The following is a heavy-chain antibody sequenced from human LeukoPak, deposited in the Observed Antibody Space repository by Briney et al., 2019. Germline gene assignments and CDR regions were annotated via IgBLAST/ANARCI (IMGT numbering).Heavy chain of an antibody. D-gene: IGHD6-19*01. V-gene: IGHV5-51*01. CDR3: ARRKHSSGWSSYDY. Sequence: GESLKISCKGSGYSFTSYWIGWVRQMPGKGLEWMGIIYPGDSDTRYGPSFQGQVTISADKSISTAHLQWSSLKASDTAMYYCARRKHSSGWSSYDYWGQGTLVTVSS. CDR1: GYSFTSYW. CDR2: IYPGDSDT. J-gene: IGHJ4*02.